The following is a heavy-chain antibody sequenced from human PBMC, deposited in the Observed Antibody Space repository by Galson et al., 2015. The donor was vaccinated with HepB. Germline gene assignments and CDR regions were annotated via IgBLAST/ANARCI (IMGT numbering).Heavy chain of an antibody. CDR1: GYSFTSYA. V-gene: IGHV1-3*01. D-gene: IGHD3-22*01. CDR2: INAGNGNT. CDR3: ARSFSGYYRFSYFDY. Sequence: SVKVSCKASGYSFTSYAMHWVRQAPGQRLEWMGWINAGNGNTKYSQKFQGRATITRDTSASTDYMELSSLRAEDTAVYYCARSFSGYYRFSYFDYWGQGTLVTVSS. J-gene: IGHJ4*02.